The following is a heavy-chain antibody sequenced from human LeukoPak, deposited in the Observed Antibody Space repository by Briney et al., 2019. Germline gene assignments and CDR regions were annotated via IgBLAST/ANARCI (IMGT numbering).Heavy chain of an antibody. V-gene: IGHV3-48*03. CDR1: GFPFSSHV. J-gene: IGHJ4*02. CDR3: AKDVLSGGSYPTAPHY. D-gene: IGHD1-26*01. Sequence: GGSLRLSCAASGFPFSSHVLSWVRQAPGKGLEWIAYINHNGEAIYYPDFVKGRFTISRDNAKNSLYLQMNSLRAEDTALYYCAKDVLSGGSYPTAPHYWGQGTLVTVSS. CDR2: INHNGEAI.